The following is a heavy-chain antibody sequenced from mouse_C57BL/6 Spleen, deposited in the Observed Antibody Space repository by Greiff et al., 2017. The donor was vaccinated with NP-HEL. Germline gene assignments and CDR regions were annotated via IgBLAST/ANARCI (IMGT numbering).Heavy chain of an antibody. CDR2: IHPNSGST. Sequence: QVQLKQSGAKLVKPGASVKLSCKASGYTFTSYWMHWVKQRPGQGLEWIGMIHPNSGSTNYNEKFKSKATLTVDKSSSTAYMQLSSLTSEDSAVYYCARSDDHDEEAFDYWGQGTTLTVSS. CDR1: GYTFTSYW. D-gene: IGHD2-4*01. V-gene: IGHV1-64*01. CDR3: ARSDDHDEEAFDY. J-gene: IGHJ2*01.